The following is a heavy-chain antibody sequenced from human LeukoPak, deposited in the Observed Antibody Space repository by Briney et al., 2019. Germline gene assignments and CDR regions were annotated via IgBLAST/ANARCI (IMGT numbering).Heavy chain of an antibody. D-gene: IGHD1-26*01. Sequence: GGSLRLSCAASGFTFSSYAMSWVRQAPGKGLEWVSTISGSGGSTYYADPVKGRFTISRDNSKNTLYLQMSSLRAEDTAVYYCAKDPANWDGYFDLWGRGTLVTVSS. CDR2: ISGSGGST. CDR1: GFTFSSYA. J-gene: IGHJ2*01. CDR3: AKDPANWDGYFDL. V-gene: IGHV3-23*01.